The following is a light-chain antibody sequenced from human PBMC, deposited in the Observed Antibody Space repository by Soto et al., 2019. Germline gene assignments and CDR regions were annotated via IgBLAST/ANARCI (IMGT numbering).Light chain of an antibody. V-gene: IGLV2-23*01. J-gene: IGLJ2*01. CDR2: EAY. CDR3: CSYAGSNNVL. CDR1: SSDVGGHNL. Sequence: QSVLTQPASVSGSPGQSITISCTGTSSDVGGHNLLSWYQQHPGKAPKAIIYEAYRRPSGVSPRFSGSKSGNTASLTISGLQAEDEADYYCCSYAGSNNVLFGGGTKLTVL.